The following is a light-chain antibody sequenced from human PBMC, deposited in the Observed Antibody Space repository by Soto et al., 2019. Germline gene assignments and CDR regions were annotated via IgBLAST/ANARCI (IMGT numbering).Light chain of an antibody. CDR1: SSDVGGYNY. CDR3: SSYTSSSTRV. Sequence: QSALTPPASVSGSPGQSITISCTGTSSDVGGYNYVSWYQQHPGKAPKLMIYDVGTRPSGVSTRFSGSKSGNTASLTISGLQAEYEADYYCSSYTSSSTRVFGGGTKLTVL. J-gene: IGLJ2*01. CDR2: DVG. V-gene: IGLV2-14*01.